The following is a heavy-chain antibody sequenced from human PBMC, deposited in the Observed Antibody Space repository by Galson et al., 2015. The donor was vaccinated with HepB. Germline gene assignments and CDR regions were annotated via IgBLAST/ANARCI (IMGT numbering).Heavy chain of an antibody. CDR3: ARGGTLVVAKTGDFDY. V-gene: IGHV3-48*04. CDR2: ISSSSSTI. J-gene: IGHJ4*02. Sequence: SLRLSCAASGFTFSSYSMNWVRQAPGKGLEWVSYISSSSSTIYYADSVKGRFTISRDNAKNSLYLQMNSLRADGTAVYYCARGGTLVVAKTGDFDYWGQGTLVTVSS. D-gene: IGHD7-27*01. CDR1: GFTFSSYS.